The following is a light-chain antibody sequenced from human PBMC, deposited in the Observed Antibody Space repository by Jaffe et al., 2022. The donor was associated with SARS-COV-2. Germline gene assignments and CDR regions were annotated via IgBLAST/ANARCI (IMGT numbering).Light chain of an antibody. CDR2: AAS. CDR1: QDIRDN. CDR3: QYFRPAFWT. V-gene: IGKV1-27*01. J-gene: IGKJ1*01. Sequence: IQMTQSPSSLSASVGDSVTITCRASQDIRDNLAWYQQKPGKVPKVLIYAASTLQLGVPSRFSGSGSGTDFSLTISSLQPEDVAVYYCQYFRPAFWTFGQGTKVEI.